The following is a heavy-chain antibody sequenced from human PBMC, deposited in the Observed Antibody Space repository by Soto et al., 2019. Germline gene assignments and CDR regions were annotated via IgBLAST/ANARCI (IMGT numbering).Heavy chain of an antibody. J-gene: IGHJ4*02. Sequence: ASVKVSCKASGYTFTSYGISWVRQAPGQGLEWMGWISAYNGNTNYAQKLQGRVTMTTDTSTSTAYMELRSLRSDDTAAYYCARDVPGIAVAGTLLRYWGQGTLVTVSS. V-gene: IGHV1-18*01. CDR1: GYTFTSYG. CDR3: ARDVPGIAVAGTLLRY. CDR2: ISAYNGNT. D-gene: IGHD6-19*01.